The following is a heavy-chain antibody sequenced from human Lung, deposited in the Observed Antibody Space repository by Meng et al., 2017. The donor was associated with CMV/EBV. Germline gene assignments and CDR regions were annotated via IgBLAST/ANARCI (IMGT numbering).Heavy chain of an antibody. D-gene: IGHD6-19*01. CDR2: IVSDGTKK. CDR3: ATGLMDY. J-gene: IGHJ4*02. Sequence: GGSXRLSCAASGFTFSNYGIHWVRQAPGKGLEWVTYIVSDGTKKFYADSVKGRFTLSRDNSENTLFLQMNTLRADDTAVYYCATGLMDYWGQGTLVTVSS. CDR1: GFTFSNYG. V-gene: IGHV3-30*02.